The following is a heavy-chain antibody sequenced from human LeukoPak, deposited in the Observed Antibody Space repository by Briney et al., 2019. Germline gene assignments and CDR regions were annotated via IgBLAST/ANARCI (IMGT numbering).Heavy chain of an antibody. V-gene: IGHV4-31*03. CDR3: AREMYSSSFGYFDY. CDR2: IYYSGST. D-gene: IGHD6-6*01. CDR1: SGSLSSGGYY. Sequence: SETLSLTCTVSSGSLSSGGYYWSWLRQHPGKGLEWIGYIYYSGSTFYNPSLKSRVTISVNTSKNQFSLKLSSVTAADTAVYYCAREMYSSSFGYFDYWGQGTLVTVSS. J-gene: IGHJ4*02.